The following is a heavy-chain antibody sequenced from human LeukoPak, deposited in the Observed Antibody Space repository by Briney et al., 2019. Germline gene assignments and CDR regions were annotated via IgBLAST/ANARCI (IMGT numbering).Heavy chain of an antibody. V-gene: IGHV4-34*01. CDR2: INHSGST. CDR1: GGSFSGYY. CDR3: ARGGGITPSRSYYMDV. D-gene: IGHD3-16*01. J-gene: IGHJ6*03. Sequence: SETLSLTCAVYGGSFSGYYWSWIRQPPWKGLEWIGEINHSGSTNYNPSLKSRVTISVDTSKNQFSLKLSSVTAADTAVYYCARGGGITPSRSYYMDVWGKGTTVTVSS.